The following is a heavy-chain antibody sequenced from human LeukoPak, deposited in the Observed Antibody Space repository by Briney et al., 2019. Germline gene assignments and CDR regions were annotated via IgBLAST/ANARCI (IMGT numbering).Heavy chain of an antibody. J-gene: IGHJ4*02. V-gene: IGHV4-59*08. CDR1: SGSISNYY. Sequence: PSETLSLTCTVSSGSISNYYWRWIRQPPGKGLEWIGYIYYSGSGSTNYNPSLKSRVTISVDTSKNQFSLKLSSGTAADTAVYYCARQLHSNFNFFDYWGQGTLVTVSS. D-gene: IGHD4-11*01. CDR3: ARQLHSNFNFFDY. CDR2: IYYSGSGST.